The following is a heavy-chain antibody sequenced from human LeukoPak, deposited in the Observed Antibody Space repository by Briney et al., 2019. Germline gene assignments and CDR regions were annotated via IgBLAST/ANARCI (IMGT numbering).Heavy chain of an antibody. D-gene: IGHD3-22*01. Sequence: PWQTLSLTCAFSGDSFSSNSAAWDWLTQSPSRGLEWLGRTYYRCKLYNDYAVSVKSRITINPDTSKNPFSLQLNSVTPEDTAVYYCARGSSDKSGGYWFDPWGQGTLVTVSS. CDR1: GDSFSSNSAA. V-gene: IGHV6-1*01. CDR2: TYYRCKLYN. CDR3: ARGSSDKSGGYWFDP. J-gene: IGHJ5*02.